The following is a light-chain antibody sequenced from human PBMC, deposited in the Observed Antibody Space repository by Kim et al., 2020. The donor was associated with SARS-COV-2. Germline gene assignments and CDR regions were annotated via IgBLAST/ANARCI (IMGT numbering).Light chain of an antibody. CDR2: DAS. V-gene: IGKV1-5*01. Sequence: DIQMTQSPSTLSASVGDRVTITCRASQSIINWLAWYQQKPGKGPKLLIYDASSLQGGVPSRFSGSGSGTEFTLTITSLQPDDFAAYFCQQYDTYWTFVQGTKVDIK. J-gene: IGKJ1*01. CDR3: QQYDTYWT. CDR1: QSIINW.